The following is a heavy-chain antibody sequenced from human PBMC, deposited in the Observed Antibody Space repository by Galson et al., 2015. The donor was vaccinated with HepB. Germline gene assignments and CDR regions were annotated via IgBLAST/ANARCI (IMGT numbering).Heavy chain of an antibody. CDR1: GFTFSSYG. CDR2: ISYDGSKK. J-gene: IGHJ5*01. Sequence: SLRLSCAASGFTFSSYGMHWVRQAPGKGLEWVAVISYDGSKKYYADSVKGRFTISRDNAKNTLYLQMNSLRAEDTAVYYCAKIREQSAELWFGELFLDSWGQGTLVTVSS. D-gene: IGHD3-10*01. V-gene: IGHV3-30*18. CDR3: AKIREQSAELWFGELFLDS.